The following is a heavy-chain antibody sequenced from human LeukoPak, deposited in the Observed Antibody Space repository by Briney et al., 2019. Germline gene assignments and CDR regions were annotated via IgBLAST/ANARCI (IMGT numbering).Heavy chain of an antibody. CDR1: GGSISGDH. J-gene: IGHJ3*02. V-gene: IGHV4-59*08. Sequence: SETLSLTCAVSGGSISGDHWNWIRQPPGKGLEWIGYIYYSGNTNYNPSLKSRVTISVDTSKNQFSLKLNSVTAADTAVYYCARRNDFGIWGQGTMVTVSS. CDR2: IYYSGNT. CDR3: ARRNDFGI.